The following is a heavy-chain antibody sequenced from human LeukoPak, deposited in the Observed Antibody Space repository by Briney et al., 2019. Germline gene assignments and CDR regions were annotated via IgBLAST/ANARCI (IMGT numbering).Heavy chain of an antibody. CDR2: ISGSGGST. J-gene: IGHJ4*02. CDR3: ARDPYSIGWYFDY. D-gene: IGHD6-19*01. Sequence: GGSLRLSCAASGFTFSSYAMRWVRQAPGKGLEWVSAISGSGGSTYYADSVKGRFTISRDNSKNTLYLQMNSLRAEDTAVYYCARDPYSIGWYFDYWGQGTLVTVSS. CDR1: GFTFSSYA. V-gene: IGHV3-23*01.